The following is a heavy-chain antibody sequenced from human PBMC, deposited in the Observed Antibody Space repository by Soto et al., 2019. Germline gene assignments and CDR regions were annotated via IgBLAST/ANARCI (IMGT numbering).Heavy chain of an antibody. CDR1: GFTFSDHG. CDR3: ARDRTIAARNYDD. V-gene: IGHV3-23*01. J-gene: IGHJ4*02. D-gene: IGHD6-6*01. CDR2: ISGSVGST. Sequence: EVQLLESGGGLVQPGGSLRLSCVGSGFTFSDHGMSWVRQAPGKGLEWVSAISGSVGSTFYADSVKGRFTISRDNSKNTLYLQMNSLGDEDTAVYYCARDRTIAARNYDDWGQGVLVTFSS.